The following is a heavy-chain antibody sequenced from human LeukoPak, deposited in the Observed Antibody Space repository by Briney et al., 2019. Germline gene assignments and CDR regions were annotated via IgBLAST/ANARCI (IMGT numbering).Heavy chain of an antibody. CDR1: GGSFSGYY. J-gene: IGHJ4*02. Sequence: PSETLSLTCAVYGGSFSGYYWSWIRQPPGKGLEWIGEINHSGSTNYNPSLKSRVTISADTSKNQFSLKLSSVTAADTAVYYCARDRAVSGVGHYWGQGTLVTVSS. CDR2: INHSGST. CDR3: ARDRAVSGVGHY. D-gene: IGHD6-19*01. V-gene: IGHV4-34*01.